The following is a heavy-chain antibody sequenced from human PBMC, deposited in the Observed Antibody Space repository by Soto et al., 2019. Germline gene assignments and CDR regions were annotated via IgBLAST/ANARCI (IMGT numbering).Heavy chain of an antibody. D-gene: IGHD3-16*01. Sequence: ASMKVSCKASGYTFTSYYMHWVRQAPGQGLEWVGIINPSGGSTSYAQKFQGRVTMTRDTSTSTVYMELSSLRSEDTAVYYCARGSMGVMVWYFDLWGRGTLVTSPQ. CDR3: ARGSMGVMVWYFDL. CDR2: INPSGGST. CDR1: GYTFTSYY. J-gene: IGHJ2*01. V-gene: IGHV1-46*01.